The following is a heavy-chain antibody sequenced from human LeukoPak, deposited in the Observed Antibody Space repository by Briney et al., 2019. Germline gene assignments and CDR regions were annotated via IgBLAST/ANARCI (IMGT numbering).Heavy chain of an antibody. CDR1: GYTFTGYY. CDR2: INPNSGGT. J-gene: IGHJ6*02. D-gene: IGHD2-2*01. Sequence: ASVKVSCKASGYTFTGYYMHWVRQAPGQGLEWMGWINPNSGGTNYAQKFQGRVTMTRDTSISTAYMELSRLRSDDTAMYYCARDPLSVVPAAMVYYYYGMDVWGQGTTVTVSS. V-gene: IGHV1-2*02. CDR3: ARDPLSVVPAAMVYYYYGMDV.